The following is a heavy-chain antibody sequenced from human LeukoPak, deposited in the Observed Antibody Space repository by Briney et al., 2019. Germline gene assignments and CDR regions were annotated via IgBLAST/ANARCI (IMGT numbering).Heavy chain of an antibody. J-gene: IGHJ5*02. D-gene: IGHD2-2*01. CDR1: GFTFSTYG. Sequence: GGSLRLSCAASGFTFSTYGMHWVRQAPGKGLEWVAFIHYDGGNEYNGDSVKGRFTIPRDNSKNTLYLQMNSLRPEDTAVYYCARGLPSSTRTYNWFDPWGPGTLVTVSS. CDR3: ARGLPSSTRTYNWFDP. V-gene: IGHV3-30*02. CDR2: IHYDGGNE.